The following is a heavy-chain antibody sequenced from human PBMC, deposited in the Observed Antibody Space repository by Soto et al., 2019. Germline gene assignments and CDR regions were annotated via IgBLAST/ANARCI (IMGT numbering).Heavy chain of an antibody. CDR1: GFTFSSYA. CDR2: ISGSGGST. CDR3: AKVHSGYLLWYFDL. D-gene: IGHD5-12*01. J-gene: IGHJ2*01. Sequence: GGSLRLSCAASGFTFSSYAMSWVRQAPGKGLEWVSAISGSGGSTYYADSVKGRFTISRDNSKNTLYLRMNSLRAEDTAVYYCAKVHSGYLLWYFDLWGRGTLVTVSS. V-gene: IGHV3-23*01.